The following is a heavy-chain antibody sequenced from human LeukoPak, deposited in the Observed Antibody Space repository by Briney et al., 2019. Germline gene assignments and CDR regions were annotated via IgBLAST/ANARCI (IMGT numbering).Heavy chain of an antibody. CDR3: AKSPYAQNGYYYYYMDV. D-gene: IGHD2-8*01. CDR1: GFTFSRYA. V-gene: IGHV3-23*01. CDR2: IDGSGGAI. J-gene: IGHJ6*03. Sequence: PGGSLRLSCGASGFTFSRYAMSWVRQAPGKGLQWVSQIDGSGGAIYYADSVKGRFTISRDNSKNTLYLQMNSLRAEDTAVYYCAKSPYAQNGYYYYYMDVWGKGTTVTVSS.